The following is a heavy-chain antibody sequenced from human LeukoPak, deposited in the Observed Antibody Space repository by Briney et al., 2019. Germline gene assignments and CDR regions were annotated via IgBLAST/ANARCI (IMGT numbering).Heavy chain of an antibody. D-gene: IGHD4-17*01. V-gene: IGHV3-30*03. J-gene: IGHJ4*02. Sequence: PGGSLRLSCAASGFTFSTYSMHWVRQAPGKGLEWVAFISYDGGKKDYADSVKGRFTISRDNSRNTLYLQMNSLRAEDTAVYYCARVGDYNQVYFDYWGQGTLVTVSS. CDR1: GFTFSTYS. CDR3: ARVGDYNQVYFDY. CDR2: ISYDGGKK.